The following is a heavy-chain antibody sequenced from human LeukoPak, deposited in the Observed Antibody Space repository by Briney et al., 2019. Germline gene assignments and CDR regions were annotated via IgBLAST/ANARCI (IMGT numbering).Heavy chain of an antibody. CDR2: INHSGST. CDR1: GGSFSGYY. Sequence: PSETLSLTCAVYGGSFSGYYWSWIRQPPGKGLEWIGEINHSGSTNYNPSLKSRVTISVDTSKNQFSLKLSSVTAADTAVYYCARESYGSGSASFDYWGQGTLVTVSS. V-gene: IGHV4-34*01. CDR3: ARESYGSGSASFDY. J-gene: IGHJ4*02. D-gene: IGHD3-10*01.